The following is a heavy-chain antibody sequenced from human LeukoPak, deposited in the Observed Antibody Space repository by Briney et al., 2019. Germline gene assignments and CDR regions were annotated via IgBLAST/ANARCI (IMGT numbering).Heavy chain of an antibody. CDR3: ARWDCSSTSCYSTDYYYYGMDV. CDR2: MNPNSGAT. J-gene: IGHJ6*02. Sequence: ASVKVSCKASGYTFTSYDFNWLRQATGQGPEWMGWMNPNSGATGYAQKFQGRVTITADESTSTAYMELSSLRSEDTAVYYCARWDCSSTSCYSTDYYYYGMDVWGQGTTVTVSS. CDR1: GYTFTSYD. D-gene: IGHD2-2*01. V-gene: IGHV1-8*01.